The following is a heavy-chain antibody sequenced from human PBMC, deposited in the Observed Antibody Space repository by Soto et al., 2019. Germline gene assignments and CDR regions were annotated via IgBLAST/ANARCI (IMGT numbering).Heavy chain of an antibody. Sequence: SVKVSCKASGGTFSSYAISWVRQAPGQGLEWMGGIIPTFGTANYAQKFQGRVTITADESTSTAYMELSSLRSEDTAVYYCARPYYYDSSGYYSLDYWGQGTLVTVSS. CDR3: ARPYYYDSSGYYSLDY. V-gene: IGHV1-69*13. D-gene: IGHD3-22*01. CDR1: GGTFSSYA. J-gene: IGHJ4*02. CDR2: IIPTFGTA.